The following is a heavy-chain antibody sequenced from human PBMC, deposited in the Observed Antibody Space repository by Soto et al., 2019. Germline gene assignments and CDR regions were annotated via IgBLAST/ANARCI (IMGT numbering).Heavy chain of an antibody. Sequence: SETLSLTCTVSGVSISSGGYYWSWIRQHPGKGLEWIGYIYYSGSTYYNYYNPSLKSRVTISVDTSKNQFSLKLSSVTAADTAVYYCARTPLLWGQGTLVTVS. CDR2: IYYSGSTYYN. V-gene: IGHV4-31*03. CDR1: GVSISSGGYY. D-gene: IGHD1-26*01. J-gene: IGHJ4*02. CDR3: ARTPLL.